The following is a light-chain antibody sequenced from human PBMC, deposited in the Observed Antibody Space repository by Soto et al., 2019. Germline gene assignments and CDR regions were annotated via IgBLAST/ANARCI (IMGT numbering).Light chain of an antibody. CDR1: SSDVGGYKY. CDR3: SSYAGTNNLV. CDR2: EVN. J-gene: IGLJ3*02. Sequence: QSALTQPPSASGSPGQSVTISSTGTSSDVGGYKYVSWYQHHPGKAPKLMIYEVNKRPSGVPDRFSGSKSGNTASLTVSGLQAEDEADYYCSSYAGTNNLVFGGGTKLTVL. V-gene: IGLV2-8*01.